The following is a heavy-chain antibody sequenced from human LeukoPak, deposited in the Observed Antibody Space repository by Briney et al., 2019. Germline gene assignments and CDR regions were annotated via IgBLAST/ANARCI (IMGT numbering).Heavy chain of an antibody. Sequence: PGGSLRLSCAASGFTFSSYAMSWVRQAPGKGLEWVSAISGSGGSTYYADSVKGRFTISRDNSKNTLYLQMNSLRAEDTAVYYCARERGPGIADPAGERSDYWGQGTLVTVSS. J-gene: IGHJ4*02. CDR3: ARERGPGIADPAGERSDY. CDR1: GFTFSSYA. D-gene: IGHD6-13*01. CDR2: ISGSGGST. V-gene: IGHV3-23*01.